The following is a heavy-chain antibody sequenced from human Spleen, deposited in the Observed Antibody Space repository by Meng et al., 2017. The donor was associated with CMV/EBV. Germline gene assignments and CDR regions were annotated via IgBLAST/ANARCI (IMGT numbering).Heavy chain of an antibody. CDR2: INHSGST. CDR3: ARVYDPYWYFDL. CDR1: GGSFSSEY. J-gene: IGHJ2*01. Sequence: TCGVYGGSFSSEYWSWIRQAPGKGLEWIGEINHSGSTNHNPSLKSRLTMSIDTSKNQFSLKLSSVTAADTAMYYCARVYDPYWYFDLWGRGTLVTVSS. V-gene: IGHV4-34*01. D-gene: IGHD5/OR15-5a*01.